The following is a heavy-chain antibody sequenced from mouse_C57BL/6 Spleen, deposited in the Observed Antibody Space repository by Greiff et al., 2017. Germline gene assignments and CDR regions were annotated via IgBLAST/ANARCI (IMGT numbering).Heavy chain of an antibody. J-gene: IGHJ2*01. CDR2: IHPNSGST. Sequence: QVQLQQPGAELVKPGASVKLSCKASGYTFTSYWMHWVKQRPGQGLEWIGMIHPNSGSTNYNEKFKSKATLTVDKSSSTAYMQLSSLTSEDSAVYYCARSIYYCSSSYYFDYWGQGTTLTVSS. D-gene: IGHD1-1*01. CDR3: ARSIYYCSSSYYFDY. V-gene: IGHV1-64*01. CDR1: GYTFTSYW.